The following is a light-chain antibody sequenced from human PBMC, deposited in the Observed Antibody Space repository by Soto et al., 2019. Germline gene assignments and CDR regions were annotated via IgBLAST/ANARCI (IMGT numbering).Light chain of an antibody. CDR3: QQYTSTSLLT. CDR1: QGISSY. V-gene: IGKV1-5*03. J-gene: IGKJ4*01. CDR2: KAS. Sequence: IRMTQSPSSLSASTGDRVTITCRASQGISSYLAWYQQKPGKAPKLLIYKASSLESGVSSRFSGSGSGTEFTLTISSLQPDDLATYYCQQYTSTSLLTFGGGTKVDI.